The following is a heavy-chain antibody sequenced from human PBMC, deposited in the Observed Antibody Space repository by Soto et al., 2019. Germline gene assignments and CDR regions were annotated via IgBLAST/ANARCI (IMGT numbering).Heavy chain of an antibody. J-gene: IGHJ4*02. D-gene: IGHD3-22*01. CDR2: MNPNSGNT. Sequence: ASVKVSCKASGYTFTSYDINWVRQATGQGLEWMGWMNPNSGNTGYAQKFQGRVTMTRNTSISTAYMELSSLRSEDTAVCYCARGVPLGYYDSSGYYSAPGLLSYWGQGTLVTVSS. CDR1: GYTFTSYD. V-gene: IGHV1-8*01. CDR3: ARGVPLGYYDSSGYYSAPGLLSY.